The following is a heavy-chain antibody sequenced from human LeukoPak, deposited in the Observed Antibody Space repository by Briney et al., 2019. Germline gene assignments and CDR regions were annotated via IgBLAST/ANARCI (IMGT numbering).Heavy chain of an antibody. CDR1: GGSFSGYY. J-gene: IGHJ2*01. CDR3: ARVSYWYFDL. CDR2: INHSGST. Sequence: SETLSLTCAVYGGSFSGYYWSWIRQPPGKGLEWIGEINHSGSTNYNPSLKSRVTISVDTSENQFSLKLSSVTAADTAVYYCARVSYWYFDLWGRGTLVTVSS. V-gene: IGHV4-34*01.